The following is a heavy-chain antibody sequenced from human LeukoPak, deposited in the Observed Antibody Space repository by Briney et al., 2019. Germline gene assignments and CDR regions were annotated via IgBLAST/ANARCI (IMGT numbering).Heavy chain of an antibody. CDR2: ISYDGSNK. V-gene: IGHV3-30-3*01. Sequence: PGGSLRLSCAASGFTFSSYAMHWVRQAPGKGLEWVAVISYDGSNKYYADSVKGRFTISRDNSKNTLYLQMNSLRAEDTAVYYCARDWGYDILTGFVSNAFDIWGQGTMVTVSS. D-gene: IGHD3-9*01. CDR3: ARDWGYDILTGFVSNAFDI. J-gene: IGHJ3*02. CDR1: GFTFSSYA.